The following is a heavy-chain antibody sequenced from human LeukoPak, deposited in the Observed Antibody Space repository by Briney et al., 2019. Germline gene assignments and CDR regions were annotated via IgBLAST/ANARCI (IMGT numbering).Heavy chain of an antibody. J-gene: IGHJ4*02. CDR2: ISYDGSNK. Sequence: GGSLRLSCAASGFTFSSYAMHWVRQAPGKGLEWVAVISYDGSNKYYADSMKGRFTISRDNSKNTLYLQMNSLRAEDTAVYYCARVTSGYSYGKAYYFDYWGQGTLVTVSS. V-gene: IGHV3-30*04. CDR1: GFTFSSYA. CDR3: ARVTSGYSYGKAYYFDY. D-gene: IGHD5-18*01.